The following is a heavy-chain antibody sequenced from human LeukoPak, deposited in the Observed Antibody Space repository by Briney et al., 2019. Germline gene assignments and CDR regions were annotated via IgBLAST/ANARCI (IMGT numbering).Heavy chain of an antibody. V-gene: IGHV4-4*07. CDR2: IYSSGST. CDR1: GGSISSYY. Sequence: SETLSLTCTVSGGSISSYYWSWIRQAAGKGLEWIGRIYSSGSTNYNPSLKSRVTMSVDTSKNQFSLKLSSVTAADTAVYYCAREYSSSSPKIYFDYWGQGTLVTVSS. J-gene: IGHJ4*02. D-gene: IGHD6-6*01. CDR3: AREYSSSSPKIYFDY.